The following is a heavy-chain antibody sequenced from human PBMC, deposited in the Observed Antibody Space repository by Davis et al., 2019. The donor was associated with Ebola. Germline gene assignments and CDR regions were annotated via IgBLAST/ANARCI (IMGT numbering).Heavy chain of an antibody. CDR2: ISSSGSTK. D-gene: IGHD2-2*01. V-gene: IGHV3-11*04. J-gene: IGHJ4*02. Sequence: GESLKISCAASGFNFSDYYMSWICQAPGKGLEWVSYISSSGSTKYYADSVKGRFTISRDNSKNTLYLQMNSLRAEDTAVYYCARAERNIVVVPAASPFDYWGQGTLVTVSS. CDR1: GFNFSDYY. CDR3: ARAERNIVVVPAASPFDY.